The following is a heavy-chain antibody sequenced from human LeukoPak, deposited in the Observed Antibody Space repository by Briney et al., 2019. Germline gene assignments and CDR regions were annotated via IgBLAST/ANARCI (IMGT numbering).Heavy chain of an antibody. D-gene: IGHD6-19*01. CDR1: GFTFSSYA. CDR3: AKDQAPIAVAPFDY. Sequence: GGSLRLSCTASGFTFSSYAMSWVRQAPGKGLEWVSLISSTGSTTYYADSVKGRFTISRDNSENTLYLQMNSLRAEDTAVYYCAKDQAPIAVAPFDYWGQGTLVTVSS. CDR2: ISSTGSTT. J-gene: IGHJ4*02. V-gene: IGHV3-23*01.